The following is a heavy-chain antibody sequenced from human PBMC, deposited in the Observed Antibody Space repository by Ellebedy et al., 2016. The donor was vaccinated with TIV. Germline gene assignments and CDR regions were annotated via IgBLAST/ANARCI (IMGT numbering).Heavy chain of an antibody. CDR1: GFTFSRFW. D-gene: IGHD2-15*01. CDR2: MSEDGSRK. V-gene: IGHV3-7*01. Sequence: GGSLRLSXGVSGFTFSRFWMTWVRQPLGKGLEWVACMSEDGSRKYYVASVKGRFTISRDNTENSLYLQMNTLRAEDTAVYSCAVAKDHHFPHWGQGTLVTVSS. J-gene: IGHJ1*01. CDR3: AVAKDHHFPH.